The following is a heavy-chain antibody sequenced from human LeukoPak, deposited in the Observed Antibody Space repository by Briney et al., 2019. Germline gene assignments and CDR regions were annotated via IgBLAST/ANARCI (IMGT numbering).Heavy chain of an antibody. CDR3: ARSVEKEWFDP. V-gene: IGHV4-59*01. Sequence: KSSETLSLTCTVSGGSISSYYWSWIRQPPGKGLEWIGYIYYSGSTNYNPSLKSRVTISVDTSKNQFSLKLSSVTAADTAVYYCARSVEKEWFDPWAREPRSPSPQ. CDR1: GGSISSYY. J-gene: IGHJ5*02. CDR2: IYYSGST.